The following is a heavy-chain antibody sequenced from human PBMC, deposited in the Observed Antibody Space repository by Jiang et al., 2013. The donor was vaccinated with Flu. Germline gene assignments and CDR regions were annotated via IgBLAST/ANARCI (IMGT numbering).Heavy chain of an antibody. CDR1: GFTFSSYA. J-gene: IGHJ4*02. V-gene: IGHV3-30-3*01. CDR2: ISYDGSNK. CDR3: ARDMKNFVPSSHFDY. D-gene: IGHD3-9*01. Sequence: QLVESGGGVVQPGRSLRLSCAASGFTFSSYAMHWVRQAPGKGLEWVAVISYDGSNKYYADSVKGRFTISRDNSKNTLYLQMNSLRAEDTAVYYCARDMKNFVPSSHFDYWGQGTLVTVSS.